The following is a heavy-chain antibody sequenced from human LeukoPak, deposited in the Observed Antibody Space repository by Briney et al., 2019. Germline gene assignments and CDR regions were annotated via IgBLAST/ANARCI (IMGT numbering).Heavy chain of an antibody. D-gene: IGHD6-13*01. CDR3: ARAPSIAAAQAGTWGWRFDH. Sequence: PSETLSLTCTVSGGSISSGDYYWSWIRQPPGKGLEWIGYIYYSGSTYYNPSLKSRVTISVDTSKNQFSLKLSSVTAADTAVYYCARAPSIAAAQAGTWGWRFDHWGQGTLVTVSS. V-gene: IGHV4-30-4*01. J-gene: IGHJ5*02. CDR1: GGSISSGDYY. CDR2: IYYSGST.